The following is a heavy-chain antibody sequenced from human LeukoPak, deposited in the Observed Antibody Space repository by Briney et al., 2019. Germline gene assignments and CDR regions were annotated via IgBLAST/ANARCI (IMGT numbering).Heavy chain of an antibody. Sequence: PGGSLRLSCATSGFTLSSYSMNWVRQAPGKGLEWVSYIRSGSTNIYYADSVKGRFTISRDNAKNSLYLQMNSLRAEDTAVYYCARDVEQWLVRVYYFDYWGQGTLVTVSS. D-gene: IGHD6-19*01. J-gene: IGHJ4*02. CDR1: GFTLSSYS. CDR3: ARDVEQWLVRVYYFDY. CDR2: IRSGSTNI. V-gene: IGHV3-48*01.